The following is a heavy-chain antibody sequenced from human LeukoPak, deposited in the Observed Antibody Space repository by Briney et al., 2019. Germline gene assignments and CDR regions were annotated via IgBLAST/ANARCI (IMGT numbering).Heavy chain of an antibody. CDR1: GFTFSSYS. CDR2: ISSSSSYI. J-gene: IGHJ6*03. D-gene: IGHD4-17*01. CDR3: ARDYFRYGDYARGTNYYYYYMDV. V-gene: IGHV3-21*01. Sequence: GGSLRLSCAASGFTFSSYSMNWVRQAPGKGLEWVSSISSSSSYIYYADSVKGRFTISRDNAKNSLYLQMNSLRAEDTAVYYCARDYFRYGDYARGTNYYYYYMDVWGKGTTVTVSS.